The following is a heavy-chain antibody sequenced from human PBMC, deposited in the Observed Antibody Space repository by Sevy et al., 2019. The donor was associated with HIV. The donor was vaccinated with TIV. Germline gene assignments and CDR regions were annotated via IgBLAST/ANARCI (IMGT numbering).Heavy chain of an antibody. D-gene: IGHD3-22*01. CDR3: ARGGRGTIIEDYFDP. CDR1: GGSFSGYY. J-gene: IGHJ4*02. V-gene: IGHV4-34*01. Sequence: SETLSLTCGVSGGSFSGYYWSWIRQSPGKGLEWIGEINYSGSTSYNPSFKSRVTISIDTSKNQLSLRLTSVTAADTAVYYSARGGRGTIIEDYFDPWGQGTLVTASS. CDR2: INYSGST.